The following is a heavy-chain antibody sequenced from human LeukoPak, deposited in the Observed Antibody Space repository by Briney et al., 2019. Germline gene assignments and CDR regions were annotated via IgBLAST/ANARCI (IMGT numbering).Heavy chain of an antibody. V-gene: IGHV3-21*01. CDR1: GFTFSRYA. D-gene: IGHD3-22*01. CDR2: ISTGGDNR. Sequence: PGGSLRLSCAASGFTFSRYAMNWVRQAPEKGLEWVSYISTGGDNRFYADSLKGRLTVSRDNAKNSLYLQMNSLRAEDTAVYYCARTYYYDSSGYYGYWGQGTLVTVSS. J-gene: IGHJ4*02. CDR3: ARTYYYDSSGYYGY.